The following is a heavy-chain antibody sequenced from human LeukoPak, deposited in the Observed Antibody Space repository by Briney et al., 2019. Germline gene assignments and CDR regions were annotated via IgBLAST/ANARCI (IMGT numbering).Heavy chain of an antibody. CDR2: IYYSGST. V-gene: IGHV4-59*01. CDR3: ARARRGSSGFDI. Sequence: PSETLSLTCTVSGGSISSYYWSWIRQPPGKGLEWIGYIYYSGSTNYNPSLKSRVTISVGTSKNQFSLKLSSVTAADTAVYYCARARRGSSGFDIWGQGTMVTVSS. CDR1: GGSISSYY. D-gene: IGHD1-26*01. J-gene: IGHJ3*02.